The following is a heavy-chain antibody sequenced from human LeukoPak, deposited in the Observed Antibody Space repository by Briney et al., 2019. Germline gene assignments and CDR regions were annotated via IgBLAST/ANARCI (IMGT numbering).Heavy chain of an antibody. J-gene: IGHJ6*03. CDR3: ARETSTKDYYMDV. Sequence: SETLSLTCNVSGGSISSNEYYWGWIRQPPGKGLEWIANMYYSGSTYYNPSLKSRVTISIDTSKNQLSLKLSSVTAADTAVYYCARETSTKDYYMDVWGKGTTVTVSS. CDR2: MYYSGST. CDR1: GGSISSNEYY. V-gene: IGHV4-39*07.